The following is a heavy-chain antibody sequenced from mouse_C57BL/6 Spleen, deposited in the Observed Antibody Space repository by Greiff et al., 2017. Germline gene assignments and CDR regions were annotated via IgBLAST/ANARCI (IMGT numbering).Heavy chain of an antibody. D-gene: IGHD3-2*02. J-gene: IGHJ2*01. V-gene: IGHV1-80*01. CDR2: IYPGDGDT. Sequence: QVQLQQSGAELVKPGASVKISCKASGYAFSSYWMNWVKQRPGKGLEWIGQIYPGDGDTNYNGKFKGKATLTADKSSSTAYMQLSSMTDEDAAVYFCARRGWDYFDYWGQGTTLTVAS. CDR3: ARRGWDYFDY. CDR1: GYAFSSYW.